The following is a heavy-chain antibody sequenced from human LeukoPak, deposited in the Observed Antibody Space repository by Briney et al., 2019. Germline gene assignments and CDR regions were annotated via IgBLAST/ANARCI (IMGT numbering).Heavy chain of an antibody. CDR2: ISGSGNDI. CDR3: GTHAGRTGSDD. V-gene: IGHV3-11*01. CDR1: GFILNNHA. D-gene: IGHD3/OR15-3a*01. Sequence: GGSMRLSCAASGFILNNHAMTWIRQAPGKGLEWVSYISGSGNDISYADSVKGRFTISRDNAKGSLYLQMNSLRAADTAVYYCGTHAGRTGSDDWGQGTLVTVSS. J-gene: IGHJ4*02.